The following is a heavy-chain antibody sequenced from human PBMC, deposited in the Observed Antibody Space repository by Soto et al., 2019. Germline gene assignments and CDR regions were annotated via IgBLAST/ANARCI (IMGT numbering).Heavy chain of an antibody. CDR3: ARASYGSGSPTSEFDY. CDR1: GGSISSSSYY. J-gene: IGHJ4*02. D-gene: IGHD3-10*01. CDR2: IYYSGST. V-gene: IGHV4-61*01. Sequence: PSETLSLTCTVSGGSISSSSYYWSWIRQPPGKGLEWIGYIYYSGSTNYNPSLKSRVTISVDTSKNQFSLKLSSVTAADTAVYYCARASYGSGSPTSEFDYWGQGTLVTVSS.